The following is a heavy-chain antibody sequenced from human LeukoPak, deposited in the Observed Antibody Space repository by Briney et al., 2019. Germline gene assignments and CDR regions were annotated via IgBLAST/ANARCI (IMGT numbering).Heavy chain of an antibody. CDR3: ARVLRYFDWYIDY. CDR1: GDSISSGIYY. D-gene: IGHD3-9*01. Sequence: SETLSLTCTVSGDSISSGIYYWSWIRQPAGKGLEWIGRLYTSGNTRYNPSLKSRVTISKDTSKNQFSLKLSSVTAADTAVYYCARVLRYFDWYIDYWGQGTLVTVSS. V-gene: IGHV4-61*02. J-gene: IGHJ4*02. CDR2: LYTSGNT.